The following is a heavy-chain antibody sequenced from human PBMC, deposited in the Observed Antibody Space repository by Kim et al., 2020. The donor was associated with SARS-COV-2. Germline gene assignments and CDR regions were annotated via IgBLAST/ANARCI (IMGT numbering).Heavy chain of an antibody. V-gene: IGHV2-70*01. J-gene: IGHJ4*02. D-gene: IGHD4-17*01. CDR3: ARIKNDYGVNFDY. Sequence: YYTTSRETRLTISKDTSKNQVVLTMTNMDPVDTATYYCARIKNDYGVNFDYWGQGTLVTVSS.